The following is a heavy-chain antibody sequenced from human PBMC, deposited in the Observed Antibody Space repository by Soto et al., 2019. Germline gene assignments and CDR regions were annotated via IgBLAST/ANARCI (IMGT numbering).Heavy chain of an antibody. V-gene: IGHV3-30*18. D-gene: IGHD2-21*02. CDR1: GFTFGSYG. Sequence: QVQLVESGGGVVQPGRPLTLSCATSGFTFGSYGMHWVRRAPGKGLEWVALISFDGNIRYYADSVKGRFIVSRDNSKNTLYLQMNSLRDEDTAVYYCAKTGRDQRDSPNDYWGQGTLVTVSS. CDR2: ISFDGNIR. J-gene: IGHJ4*02. CDR3: AKTGRDQRDSPNDY.